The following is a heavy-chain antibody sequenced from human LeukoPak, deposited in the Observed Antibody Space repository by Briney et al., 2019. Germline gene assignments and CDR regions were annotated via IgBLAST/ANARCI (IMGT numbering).Heavy chain of an antibody. CDR1: GFTFSDYY. D-gene: IGHD2-15*01. V-gene: IGHV3-11*01. CDR2: ISSSGSTI. J-gene: IGHJ5*02. CDR3: ARDQDTLGNWFDP. Sequence: GGSLRLSCAASGFTFSDYYMSWIRQPPGKGLEWVSYISSSGSTIYYADSMKGRFTIPRDNAKNSLYLQMNSLIAEDTAVYYCARDQDTLGNWFDPWGQGTLVTVSS.